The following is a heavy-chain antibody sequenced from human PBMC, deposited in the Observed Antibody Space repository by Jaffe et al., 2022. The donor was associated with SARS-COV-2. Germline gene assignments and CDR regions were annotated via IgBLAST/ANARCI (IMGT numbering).Heavy chain of an antibody. CDR2: IYTSGST. D-gene: IGHD3-3*01. J-gene: IGHJ4*02. V-gene: IGHV4-4*07. CDR3: ARGPGADYDFWSGAYPPYYFDY. Sequence: QVQLQESGPGLVKPSETLSLTCTVSGGSISSYYWSWIRQPAGKGLEWIGRIYTSGSTNYNPSLKSRVTMSVDTSKNQFSLKLSSVTAADTAVYYCARGPGADYDFWSGAYPPYYFDYWGQGTLVTVSS. CDR1: GGSISSYY.